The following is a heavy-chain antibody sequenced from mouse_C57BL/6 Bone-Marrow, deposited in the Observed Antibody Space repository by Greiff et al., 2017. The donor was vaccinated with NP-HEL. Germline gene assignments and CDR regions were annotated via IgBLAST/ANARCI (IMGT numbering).Heavy chain of an antibody. J-gene: IGHJ4*01. D-gene: IGHD1-1*01. Sequence: VQLKQSGPELVKPGASVKIPCKASGYTFTDYNMDWVKQSHGKSLEWIGDINPNNGGTIYNQKFKGKATLTVDKSSSTAYMELRSLTSEDTAVYYCARERGPIYYYGMGYAMDYWGQGTSVTVSS. V-gene: IGHV1-18*01. CDR2: INPNNGGT. CDR3: ARERGPIYYYGMGYAMDY. CDR1: GYTFTDYN.